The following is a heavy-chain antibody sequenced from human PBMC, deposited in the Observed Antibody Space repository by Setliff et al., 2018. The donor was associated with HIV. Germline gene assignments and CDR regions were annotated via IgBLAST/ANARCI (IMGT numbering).Heavy chain of an antibody. CDR3: ARWAWTLVRGVDY. CDR2: ISAYNGNT. D-gene: IGHD3-10*01. J-gene: IGHJ4*02. V-gene: IGHV1-18*01. Sequence: ASVKVSCKASGYTFSSFGISWVRQAPGQGLEWMGWISAYNGNTKSAQNLQGRVTMTTDTSTSTAHMELRSLRSDDTAVYYCARWAWTLVRGVDYWGQGTLVTVS. CDR1: GYTFSSFG.